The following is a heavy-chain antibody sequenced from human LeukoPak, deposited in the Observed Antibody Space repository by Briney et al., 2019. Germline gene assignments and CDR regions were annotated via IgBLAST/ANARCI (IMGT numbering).Heavy chain of an antibody. Sequence: SETLSLTCTVSGGSISSYYWSWIRQPPGKGLEWLGYIYYTGSTSYSPSLMSRVTISLDTSKNQFSLMLSPVTAADTAVYYCARYIPAAKGMFDYWGQGTLVTVSS. D-gene: IGHD2-2*01. CDR3: ARYIPAAKGMFDY. J-gene: IGHJ4*02. CDR2: IYYTGST. CDR1: GGSISSYY. V-gene: IGHV4-59*08.